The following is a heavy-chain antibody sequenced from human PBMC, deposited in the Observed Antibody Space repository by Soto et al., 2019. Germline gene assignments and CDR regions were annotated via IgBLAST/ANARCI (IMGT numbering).Heavy chain of an antibody. D-gene: IGHD5-18*01. Sequence: LRLSSAASRFTFSDYGMHWVRHAPGKGLEWVAVIWYDGSNKYYADSVKGRFTISRDNSKNTLYLQMNSLRAEDTAVYYCARDGYSYGLSRVEPDYWGQGTLVTVSS. V-gene: IGHV3-33*08. J-gene: IGHJ4*02. CDR1: RFTFSDYG. CDR3: ARDGYSYGLSRVEPDY. CDR2: IWYDGSNK.